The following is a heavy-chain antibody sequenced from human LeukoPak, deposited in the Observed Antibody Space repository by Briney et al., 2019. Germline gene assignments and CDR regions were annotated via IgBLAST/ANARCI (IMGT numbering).Heavy chain of an antibody. J-gene: IGHJ4*02. CDR2: ISSSSSTI. V-gene: IGHV3-48*01. CDR3: ARDSPPDY. CDR1: GFTFTTYA. Sequence: PGGSLRLSCGASGFTFTTYAMTWVRQAPGKGLEWVSYISSSSSTIYYADSVKGRFTISRDNAKNSLYLQMNSLRAEDAAVYYCARDSPPDYWGQGTLVTVSS.